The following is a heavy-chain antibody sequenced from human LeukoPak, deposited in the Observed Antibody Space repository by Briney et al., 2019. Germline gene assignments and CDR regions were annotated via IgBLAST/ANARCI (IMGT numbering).Heavy chain of an antibody. CDR2: IRYDGSNK. Sequence: GSLRLSCAASGFTFSSYGMHWVRQAPGKGLEWVAFIRYDGSNKYYADSVKGRFTISRDNSKNTLYLQMNSLRAEDTAVYYCAKDYYALLWFGEFNRKYYFDYWGQGTLVTVSS. CDR3: AKDYYALLWFGEFNRKYYFDY. V-gene: IGHV3-30*02. D-gene: IGHD3-10*01. J-gene: IGHJ4*02. CDR1: GFTFSSYG.